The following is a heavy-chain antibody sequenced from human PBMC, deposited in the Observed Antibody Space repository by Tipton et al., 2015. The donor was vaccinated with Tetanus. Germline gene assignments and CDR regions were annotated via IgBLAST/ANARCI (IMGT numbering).Heavy chain of an antibody. CDR3: ARDMSGYCSGGSCYSAYYYYGMDV. J-gene: IGHJ6*02. CDR2: ISSSSSTI. V-gene: IGHV3-48*01. D-gene: IGHD2-15*01. CDR1: GFTFSSYS. Sequence: SLRLSCAASGFTFSSYSMNWVRQAPGKGLEWVSYISSSSSTIYYADSVKGRFTISRDNAKNSLYLQMNSLRAEDTAVYYCARDMSGYCSGGSCYSAYYYYGMDVWGQGTTVTVSS.